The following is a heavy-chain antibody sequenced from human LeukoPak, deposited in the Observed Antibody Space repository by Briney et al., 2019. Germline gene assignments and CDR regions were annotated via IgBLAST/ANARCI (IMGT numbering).Heavy chain of an antibody. CDR3: TRGLLGIDY. CDR2: IDTDASKT. D-gene: IGHD2-8*02. J-gene: IGHJ4*02. V-gene: IGHV3-74*01. CDR1: AFTLSSYW. Sequence: GGSLRLSCAASAFTLSSYWMHWVRQVPGKGLVWVSRIDTDASKTNYADSVKGRFTISRDNAKNTLYLQMNSLRAEDTAVYYCTRGLLGIDYWGQGTLVTVSS.